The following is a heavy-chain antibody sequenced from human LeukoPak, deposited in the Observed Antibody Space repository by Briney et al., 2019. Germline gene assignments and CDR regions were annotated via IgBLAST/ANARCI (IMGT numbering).Heavy chain of an antibody. J-gene: IGHJ5*02. CDR2: IKQDGSEK. D-gene: IGHD2-2*01. CDR1: GFTFSSYW. V-gene: IGHV3-7*01. Sequence: GGSLRLSCAAAGFTFSSYWISWVRQAPGKGREWVANIKQDGSEKYYVDSVKGRFTISRDNAENSLYLQMNSLRAEDTAVYYCARDDCSSISCYHNWFDPWGQGTLVTVSS. CDR3: ARDDCSSISCYHNWFDP.